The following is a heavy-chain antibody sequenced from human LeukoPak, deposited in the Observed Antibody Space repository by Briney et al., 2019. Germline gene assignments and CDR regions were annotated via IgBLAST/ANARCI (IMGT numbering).Heavy chain of an antibody. Sequence: SETLSLTCTVSGYSISSGYYWGWIRPPPGKGLEWIGSIYHSGSTYYNPSLKSRVTISVDTSKNQFSLKLSSVTATDTAVYYCASLYDSSGYYLRSFDYWGQGTLVTVSS. CDR3: ASLYDSSGYYLRSFDY. CDR1: GYSISSGYY. V-gene: IGHV4-38-2*02. CDR2: IYHSGST. J-gene: IGHJ4*02. D-gene: IGHD3-22*01.